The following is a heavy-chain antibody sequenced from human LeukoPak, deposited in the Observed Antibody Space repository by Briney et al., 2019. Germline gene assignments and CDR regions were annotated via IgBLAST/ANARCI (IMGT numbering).Heavy chain of an antibody. J-gene: IGHJ4*02. CDR1: GFTVSSNS. CDR2: IYSGGNT. Sequence: PGGSLRLSCTVSGFTVSSNSWSWVRQAPGKGLEWVSFIYSGGNTHYSDSVTGRFTISRDNSKNTLYLQMNSLRAEDTAVYYCVRGRPPVAGYSSSWYYYWGQGTLVTVSS. D-gene: IGHD6-13*01. CDR3: VRGRPPVAGYSSSWYYY. V-gene: IGHV3-53*01.